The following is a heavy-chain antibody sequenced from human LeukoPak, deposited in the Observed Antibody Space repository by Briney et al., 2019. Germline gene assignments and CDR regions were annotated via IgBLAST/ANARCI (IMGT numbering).Heavy chain of an antibody. V-gene: IGHV4-4*07. D-gene: IGHD3-9*01. CDR2: IYTSGST. J-gene: IGHJ4*02. CDR3: ARDSPLAGYTNFDY. Sequence: SETLSLTCTFSGGSVSSYYWSWIRQPAGKGLEWIGRIYTSGSTNYNPSLKSRVTMSVDTSKNQFSLKLSSVTAADTAVYYCARDSPLAGYTNFDYWGQGTLVTVSS. CDR1: GGSVSSYY.